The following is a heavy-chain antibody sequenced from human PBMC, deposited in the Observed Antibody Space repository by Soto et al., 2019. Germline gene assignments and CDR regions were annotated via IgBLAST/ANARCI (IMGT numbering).Heavy chain of an antibody. CDR3: AKLAAYYDILTGYPAPKYYIXY. Sequence: GGSLRLSCAASGFTFSSYAMSWVRQAPGKGLEWVSAISGSGGSTYYADSVKGRFTISRDNSKNTLYLQMNSLRAEDTAVYYCAKLAAYYDILTGYPAPKYYIXYWGQGTLVTVSS. V-gene: IGHV3-23*01. D-gene: IGHD3-9*01. CDR1: GFTFSSYA. CDR2: ISGSGGST. J-gene: IGHJ4*02.